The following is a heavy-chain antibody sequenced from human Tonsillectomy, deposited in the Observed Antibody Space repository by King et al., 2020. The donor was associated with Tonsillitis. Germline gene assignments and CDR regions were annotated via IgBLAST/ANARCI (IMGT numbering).Heavy chain of an antibody. Sequence: VQLVESGGGLVQPGGSLRLSCAASGFTFSSYWMSWVRQAPAKGLEWVANIKQDGSEKYYVDSVKGRFTISRDNAKNSLYLQMNSLRAEDTAVYYCARDRGTYYDFWSGYSNWGQGTLVTVSS. CDR2: IKQDGSEK. V-gene: IGHV3-7*03. D-gene: IGHD3-3*01. J-gene: IGHJ4*02. CDR1: GFTFSSYW. CDR3: ARDRGTYYDFWSGYSN.